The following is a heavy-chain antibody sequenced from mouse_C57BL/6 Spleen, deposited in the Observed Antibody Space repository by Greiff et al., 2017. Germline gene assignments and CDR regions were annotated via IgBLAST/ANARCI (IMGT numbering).Heavy chain of an antibody. D-gene: IGHD4-1*01. Sequence: VQLQQPGAELVKPGASVKLSCKASGYTFTSYWMQWVKQRPGQGLEWIGEIDPSDSYTNYNQKFKGKATLTVDTSSSTAYMQLSSLTSEDSAVYYCARGAYLGRYWYFDVWGTGTTVTVSS. V-gene: IGHV1-50*01. J-gene: IGHJ1*03. CDR3: ARGAYLGRYWYFDV. CDR1: GYTFTSYW. CDR2: IDPSDSYT.